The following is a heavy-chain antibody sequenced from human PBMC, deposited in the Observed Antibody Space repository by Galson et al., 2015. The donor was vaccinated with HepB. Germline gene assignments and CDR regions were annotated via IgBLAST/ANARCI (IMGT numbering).Heavy chain of an antibody. CDR1: GFTFSSYS. CDR2: ISSSSSYI. Sequence: SLRLSCAASGFTFSSYSMNWVRQAPGKGLEWVSSISSSSSYIYYADSVKGRFTISRDNAKNSLYLQMNSLRAEDTAVYYCAREPTMRYYDYIWGSPPWYFDLWGRGTLVTVSS. V-gene: IGHV3-21*01. J-gene: IGHJ2*01. CDR3: AREPTMRYYDYIWGSPPWYFDL. D-gene: IGHD3-16*01.